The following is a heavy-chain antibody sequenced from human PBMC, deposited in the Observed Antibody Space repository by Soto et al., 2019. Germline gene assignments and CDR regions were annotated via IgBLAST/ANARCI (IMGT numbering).Heavy chain of an antibody. D-gene: IGHD3-16*01. CDR1: GFTFSNAW. CDR2: IKSKTDGGTT. Sequence: EVQLVESGGGLVKPGGSLRLSCAASGFTFSNAWMSWVRQAPGKGLEWVGRIKSKTDGGTTDYAAPVKGRFTISRDDSTHTLYLQMNSLKPEDTAVDYCTTAYEQPTNYYYYYMDVCGKGTTVTVSS. V-gene: IGHV3-15*01. CDR3: TTAYEQPTNYYYYYMDV. J-gene: IGHJ6*03.